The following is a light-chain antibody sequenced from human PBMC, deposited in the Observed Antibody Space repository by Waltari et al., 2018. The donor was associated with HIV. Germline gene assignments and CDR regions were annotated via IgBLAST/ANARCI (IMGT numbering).Light chain of an antibody. J-gene: IGLJ3*02. CDR2: KDS. V-gene: IGLV3-25*03. CDR1: AVTKQS. CDR3: ESADSSLWV. Sequence: SYELTQPPSVSVSPGQTARITCHGDAVTKQSAYWYQQRAGQALVLVRYKDSERPSGIPERFSGSSSGTTVTLTISGVQAEDEADYYCESADSSLWVFGGGTKLTVL.